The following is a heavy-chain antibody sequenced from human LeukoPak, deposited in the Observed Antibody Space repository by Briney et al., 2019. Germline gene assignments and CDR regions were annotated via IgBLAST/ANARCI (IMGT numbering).Heavy chain of an antibody. CDR2: IHTSGST. CDR3: ATSSWLRDANFDY. Sequence: SETLSLTCAVYGGSFSGYYWNWIRQPAGKGLEWIGRIHTSGSTNYNPSLKSRVTISLHPSKNQFSLKLPSVTAADSAVYYCATSSWLRDANFDYWGQGTLVTVSS. J-gene: IGHJ4*02. V-gene: IGHV4-59*10. D-gene: IGHD6-13*01. CDR1: GGSFSGYY.